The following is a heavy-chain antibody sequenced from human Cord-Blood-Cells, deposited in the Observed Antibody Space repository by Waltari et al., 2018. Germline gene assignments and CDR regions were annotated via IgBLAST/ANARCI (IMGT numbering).Heavy chain of an antibody. CDR2: IYHSGSP. CDR3: ARGDYYGSGSYWYFDL. V-gene: IGHV4-4*02. J-gene: IGHJ2*01. Sequence: QVQLQESGPGLVKPSGTLSLTCAVSGGSISSSNWWSWVRQPPGKGLEWIGEIYHSGSPNYNPSLKRRVTISVDKSKNQFSLKLSSVTAADTAVYYCARGDYYGSGSYWYFDLWGRGTLVTVSS. D-gene: IGHD3-10*01. CDR1: GGSISSSNW.